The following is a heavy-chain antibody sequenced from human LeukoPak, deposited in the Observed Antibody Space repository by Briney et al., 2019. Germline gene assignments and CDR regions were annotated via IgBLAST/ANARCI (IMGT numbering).Heavy chain of an antibody. D-gene: IGHD6-13*01. J-gene: IGHJ4*02. CDR3: ARDSVYSSSRYFDY. CDR2: IPYDGSNK. CDR1: GFTFSSYA. V-gene: IGHV3-30*04. Sequence: PGGSLRLSCAASGFTFSSYAMHWVRQAPGKGLEWVAVIPYDGSNKYYADSVKGRFTISRDNSKNTLYLQMNSLRAEDTAVYYCARDSVYSSSRYFDYWGQGTLVTVSS.